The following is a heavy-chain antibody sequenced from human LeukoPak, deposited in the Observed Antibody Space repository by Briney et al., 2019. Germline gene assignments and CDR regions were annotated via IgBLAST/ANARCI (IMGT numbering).Heavy chain of an antibody. D-gene: IGHD3-10*01. CDR2: ISGSGGST. V-gene: IGHV3-23*01. Sequence: PGGSLRLSCAASGFTFDDYAMHWVRQAPGKGLEWVSAISGSGGSTYYADSVKGRFTISRDNSKNTLYLQMNSLRAEDTAVYYCAKDPYGGSGSDWFDPWGQGTLVTVSS. CDR3: AKDPYGGSGSDWFDP. CDR1: GFTFDDYA. J-gene: IGHJ5*02.